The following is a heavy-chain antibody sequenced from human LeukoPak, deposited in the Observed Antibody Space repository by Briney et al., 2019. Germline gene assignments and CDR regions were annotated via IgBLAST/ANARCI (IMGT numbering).Heavy chain of an antibody. CDR2: VFPADSDT. CDR3: ARHGGAFDY. CDR1: GYSFTTSW. Sequence: GESLQISCKGSGYSFTTSWIGWVRQMPGKGLEWMGIVFPADSDTRYSPSFQGQVTFSADKSISTAYLQWSSLKASDSAMYYCARHGGAFDYWGQGTLVTVSS. D-gene: IGHD4-17*01. V-gene: IGHV5-51*01. J-gene: IGHJ4*02.